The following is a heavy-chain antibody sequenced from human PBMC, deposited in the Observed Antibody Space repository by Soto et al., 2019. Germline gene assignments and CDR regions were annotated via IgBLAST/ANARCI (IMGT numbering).Heavy chain of an antibody. Sequence: GESLKISCQASGYSFTTYWIDWVRQMPGKGLEWMGIISPGDSDTRYSPSFQGQVTISADKSISTAYLQWNSLKASDTAIYYCARHSSTSYYYYYYYMDVWGKGTTVTVSS. D-gene: IGHD1-26*01. V-gene: IGHV5-51*01. CDR3: ARHSSTSYYYYYYYMDV. J-gene: IGHJ6*03. CDR2: ISPGDSDT. CDR1: GYSFTTYW.